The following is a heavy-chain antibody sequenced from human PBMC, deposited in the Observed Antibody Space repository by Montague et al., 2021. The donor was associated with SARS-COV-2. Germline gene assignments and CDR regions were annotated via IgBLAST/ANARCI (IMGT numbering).Heavy chain of an antibody. V-gene: IGHV4-39*01. CDR2: IYYSGST. CDR3: ARLDLRWLRWGYYDY. J-gene: IGHJ4*02. CDR1: GGSINSSSYY. D-gene: IGHD5-12*01. Sequence: SKTLSLTCTVSGGSINSSSYYWGWIRQSPGKGLEWIGSIYYSGSTYHNPSLKSRVTMSVDTSKNQFSLKLSSVTAADTAVYYCARLDLRWLRWGYYDYWGQGTLVTVSS.